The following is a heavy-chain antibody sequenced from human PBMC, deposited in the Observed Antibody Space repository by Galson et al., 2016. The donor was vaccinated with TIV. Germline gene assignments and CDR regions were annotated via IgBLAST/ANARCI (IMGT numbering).Heavy chain of an antibody. J-gene: IGHJ4*02. Sequence: SVKVSCKASGYTFTNYTIFWVRQAPGQGLEWMGRIIPIIGMTNYAQKFQGRVTITADTSTNTAYMELGSLRSEDTAIYYCARAGVGAARDGGDYWGQGTLVTVSS. D-gene: IGHD6-6*01. CDR1: GYTFTNYT. CDR2: IIPIIGMT. V-gene: IGHV1-69*02. CDR3: ARAGVGAARDGGDY.